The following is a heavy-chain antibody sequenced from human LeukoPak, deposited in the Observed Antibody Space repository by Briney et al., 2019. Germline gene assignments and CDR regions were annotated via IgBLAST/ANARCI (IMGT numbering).Heavy chain of an antibody. Sequence: ASVKVSCKASGYTFTSYGISWARQAPGQGLEWMGWISGYNGNINYVQKLQGRVTMTTDTSTSTVYLELRSLSSDDTAVYYCARDSVRFLEWFSFDYWGQGTLVTVSS. CDR2: ISGYNGNI. V-gene: IGHV1-18*01. D-gene: IGHD3-3*01. CDR1: GYTFTSYG. CDR3: ARDSVRFLEWFSFDY. J-gene: IGHJ4*02.